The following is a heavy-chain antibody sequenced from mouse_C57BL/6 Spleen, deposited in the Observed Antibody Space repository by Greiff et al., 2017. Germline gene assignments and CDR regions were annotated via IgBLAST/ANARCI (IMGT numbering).Heavy chain of an antibody. CDR2: ISDGGSYT. V-gene: IGHV5-4*01. J-gene: IGHJ4*01. CDR1: GFTFSSYA. D-gene: IGHD3-2*02. Sequence: EVNLVESGGGLVKPGGSLKLSCAASGFTFSSYAMSWVRQTPEKRLEWVATISDGGSYTYYPDNVKGRFTISRDNAKNNLYLQMSHLKSEDTAMYYCARDQGYYAMDYWGQGTSVTVSS. CDR3: ARDQGYYAMDY.